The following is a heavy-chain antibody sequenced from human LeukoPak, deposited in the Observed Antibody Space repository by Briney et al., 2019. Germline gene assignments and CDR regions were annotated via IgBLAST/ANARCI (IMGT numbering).Heavy chain of an antibody. V-gene: IGHV4-39*06. D-gene: IGHD3-10*01. CDR2: IFYSGSN. Sequence: SETLSLTCTVSGGSISTSSYYWGWVRQPPGKGLEWIGNIFYSGSNYYSPSPKSRVTISVDTSNNQFPLKVSSVTAADTAVYYCARRLGQYSYYYYMDVWGKGTTVTISS. CDR3: ARRLGQYSYYYYMDV. CDR1: GGSISTSSYY. J-gene: IGHJ6*03.